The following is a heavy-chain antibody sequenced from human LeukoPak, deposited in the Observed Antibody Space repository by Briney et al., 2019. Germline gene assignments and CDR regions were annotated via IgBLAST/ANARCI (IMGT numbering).Heavy chain of an antibody. D-gene: IGHD3-9*01. V-gene: IGHV1-8*01. J-gene: IGHJ6*03. CDR3: ARASKSNYDILTGYYYYYYMDV. CDR2: MNPNSGNT. CDR1: GYTFTSYD. Sequence: GASVKVSCKASGYTFTSYDINWVRQATGQGLEWMGWMNPNSGNTGYAQKFQGRVTMTRNTSISTAYMELSSLRSEDTAVYYCARASKSNYDILTGYYYYYYMDVWGKGTTVTVPS.